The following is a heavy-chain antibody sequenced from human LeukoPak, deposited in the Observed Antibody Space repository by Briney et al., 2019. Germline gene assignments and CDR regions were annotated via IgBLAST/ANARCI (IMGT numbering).Heavy chain of an antibody. CDR1: GDTVSSNNAA. CDR2: TYYRSTYGS. J-gene: IGHJ6*03. D-gene: IGHD1-26*01. Sequence: SQTLSLTCAISGDTVSSNNAAWNWIRQSPSRGLEWLGRTYYRSTYGSDYALSVKSRITFSADTSKNQFSLQLNSVTPEDTAVYYCARDRVVMGATWPYYYYYMDVWGKGTTVTVSS. CDR3: ARDRVVMGATWPYYYYYMDV. V-gene: IGHV6-1*01.